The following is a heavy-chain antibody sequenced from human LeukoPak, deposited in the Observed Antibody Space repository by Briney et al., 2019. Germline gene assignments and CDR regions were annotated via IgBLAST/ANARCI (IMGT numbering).Heavy chain of an antibody. D-gene: IGHD3-22*01. J-gene: IGHJ4*02. V-gene: IGHV1-2*06. CDR1: GYTFTDYY. CDR2: INPNSGGS. Sequence: ASVKVSCKASGYTFTDYYMHWVRQAPGQGLEWMGRINPNSGGSNYTQTFQGRVTMTRDTSISTAYMELNRLRSDDTAVYYCARGPRLNYYDSSGIYYFDYWGQGTLVTVSS. CDR3: ARGPRLNYYDSSGIYYFDY.